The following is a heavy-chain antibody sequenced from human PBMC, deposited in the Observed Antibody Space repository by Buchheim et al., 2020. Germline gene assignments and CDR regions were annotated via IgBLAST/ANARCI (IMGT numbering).Heavy chain of an antibody. J-gene: IGHJ4*02. D-gene: IGHD3-3*01. Sequence: QVQLQESGPGLVKPSETLSLTCSVSGDSVSSGSQYWSWIRQAPGTGLEWIGHLFHGGSTNYNLSLRSRVTISVDTSKNQFSLKLTSVTAADSGIYYCARDNWGEFWSGYPHWGQGAL. CDR2: LFHGGST. CDR1: GDSVSSGSQY. V-gene: IGHV4-61*01. CDR3: ARDNWGEFWSGYPH.